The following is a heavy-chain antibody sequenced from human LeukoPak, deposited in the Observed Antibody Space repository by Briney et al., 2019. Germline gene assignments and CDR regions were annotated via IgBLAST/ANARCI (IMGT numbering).Heavy chain of an antibody. D-gene: IGHD5-24*01. CDR2: INPNSGGT. CDR1: GYTFTGYY. Sequence: GSVKVSCTASGYTFTGYYMHWVRQAPGQGLEWMGWINPNSGGTNYAQKFQGRVTMTRDTSISTAYMELSRLRADDTAVYYCARAKRWLQFRIDAFDIWGQGTMVTVSS. CDR3: ARAKRWLQFRIDAFDI. J-gene: IGHJ3*02. V-gene: IGHV1-2*02.